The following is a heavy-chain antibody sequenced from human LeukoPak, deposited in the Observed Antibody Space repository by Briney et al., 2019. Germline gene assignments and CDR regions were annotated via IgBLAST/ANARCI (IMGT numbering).Heavy chain of an antibody. CDR3: ARGNIVATTFDF. CDR1: GGTFSSYA. J-gene: IGHJ4*02. Sequence: VASVKLSCKASGGTFSSYAISWVRQAPGQGLECMGRIIPIFGTANYAQKFQGRVTITTDESTSTAYMELSSLRSEDTAVYYCARGNIVATTFDFWGQGTLVTVSS. D-gene: IGHD5-12*01. CDR2: IIPIFGTA. V-gene: IGHV1-69*05.